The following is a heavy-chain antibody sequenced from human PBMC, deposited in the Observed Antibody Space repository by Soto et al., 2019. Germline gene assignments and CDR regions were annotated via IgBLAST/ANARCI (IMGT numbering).Heavy chain of an antibody. CDR1: GFSLSTSGMC. CDR2: IDWDDDK. CDR3: ARIAQYSGYDSSMDV. Sequence: SGPTLVNPTQTLTLTCTFSGFSLSTSGMCVSWIRQPPGKALEWLARIDWDDDKYYSTSLKTRLTISKDTSKNQVVLTMTNMDPVDTATYYCARIAQYSGYDSSMDVWGKGTTVTVSS. V-gene: IGHV2-70*11. J-gene: IGHJ6*03. D-gene: IGHD5-12*01.